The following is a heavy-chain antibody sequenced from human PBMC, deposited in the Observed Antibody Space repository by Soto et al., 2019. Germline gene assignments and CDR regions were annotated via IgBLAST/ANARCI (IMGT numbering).Heavy chain of an antibody. CDR1: GYTFNSYY. J-gene: IGHJ4*02. CDR3: ARVGSFEVVAATDYFDH. CDR2: INPSGDSA. V-gene: IGHV1-46*02. Sequence: VQLVQSGAEVKKPGASVKISCKASGYTFNSYYMHWVRQAPGQGLEWMGVINPSGDSAGYAQKFQGRVTMTRDTSTSTLYMDLSGLRSDDTAVYYCARVGSFEVVAATDYFDHWGQGTPITVSS. D-gene: IGHD6-19*01.